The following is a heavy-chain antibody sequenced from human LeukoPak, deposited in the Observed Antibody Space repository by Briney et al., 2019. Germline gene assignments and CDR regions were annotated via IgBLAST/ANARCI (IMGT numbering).Heavy chain of an antibody. J-gene: IGHJ3*02. CDR3: VRDLGRSGWYHAFDT. D-gene: IGHD6-19*01. CDR1: GFTVSTYW. Sequence: LAGGSLRPSYAAPGFTVSTYWMHWARQAPGKGLMWVSRIKSDGSRTMYADSVKGRFTIARDNAKNTLYLQMNTLRVEDTAMYFCVRDLGRSGWYHAFDTWGQGTMVTVSS. V-gene: IGHV3-74*03. CDR2: IKSDGSRT.